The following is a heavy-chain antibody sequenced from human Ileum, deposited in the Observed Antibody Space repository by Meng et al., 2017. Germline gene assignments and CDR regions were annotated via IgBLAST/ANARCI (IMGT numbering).Heavy chain of an antibody. CDR1: GFTFRDHY. Sequence: EVELVESGGGLVQPGGSLRLSCATSGFTFRDHYMHWVRQAPGKGLEWVSRINSDGGGGTYADFVKGRFTISRDNAKNTLYLQMYSLTVDDTAIYYCVCFGGFSGFDPWGQGTLVTVSS. V-gene: IGHV3-74*01. J-gene: IGHJ5*02. D-gene: IGHD3-10*01. CDR2: INSDGGGG. CDR3: VCFGGFSGFDP.